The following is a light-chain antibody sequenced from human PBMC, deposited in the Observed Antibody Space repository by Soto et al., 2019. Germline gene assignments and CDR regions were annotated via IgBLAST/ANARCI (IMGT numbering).Light chain of an antibody. Sequence: QSVLTQPASVSDSPGQSITISCTGTSSDVGGSNFVSWYQQHPGKPPKLIIYDDANRPSGVSNRFSGSKSGSTASLIISRLQTEGEADYYCVSYTSSTTYVFGTGTKVTVL. J-gene: IGLJ1*01. V-gene: IGLV2-14*03. CDR3: VSYTSSTTYV. CDR2: DDA. CDR1: SSDVGGSNF.